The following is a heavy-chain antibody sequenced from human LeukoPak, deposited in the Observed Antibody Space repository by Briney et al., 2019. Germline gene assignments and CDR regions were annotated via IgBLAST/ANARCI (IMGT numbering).Heavy chain of an antibody. J-gene: IGHJ4*02. CDR3: AKVGDNWDFDY. CDR1: GFTFSSYA. CDR2: ISSNGGST. V-gene: IGHV3-64*04. Sequence: GGSLRLSCAASGFTFSSYAMHWVRQAPGKGLEYVSAISSNGGSTYYADSVKGRFTISRDNSKNTLYLQMNSLTTEDTAVYYCAKVGDNWDFDYWGQGTLVTVSS. D-gene: IGHD1-1*01.